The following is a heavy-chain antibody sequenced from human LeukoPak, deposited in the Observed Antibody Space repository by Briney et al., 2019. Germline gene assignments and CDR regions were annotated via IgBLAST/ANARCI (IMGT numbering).Heavy chain of an antibody. Sequence: SETLSLTCAVSGYSISSGYYWGWIRQPPGKGLEWIGSIYHSGSTYYNPSLKSRVTISVDTSKNQFSLKLSSVTAADTAVYYCARDHQKGATSYWGQGTLVTVSS. D-gene: IGHD1-26*01. CDR3: ARDHQKGATSY. V-gene: IGHV4-38-2*02. J-gene: IGHJ4*02. CDR1: GYSISSGYY. CDR2: IYHSGST.